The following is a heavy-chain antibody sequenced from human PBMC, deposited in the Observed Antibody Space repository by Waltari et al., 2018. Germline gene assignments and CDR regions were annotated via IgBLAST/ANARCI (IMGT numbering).Heavy chain of an antibody. CDR3: ATYIGASVGTAAFDV. J-gene: IGHJ3*01. V-gene: IGHV4-39*01. Sequence: QLQLQESGPRLVRPSETLSLICCGSGVSITSNRHYWAWIRQSPGQGLEWIGTVSYSGTTYISPSLKSRVSVSRDTSKNQVSLILGSVTAADMAVYYCATYIGASVGTAAFDVWGQGTMVTVSS. CDR1: GVSITSNRHY. CDR2: VSYSGTT. D-gene: IGHD5-12*01.